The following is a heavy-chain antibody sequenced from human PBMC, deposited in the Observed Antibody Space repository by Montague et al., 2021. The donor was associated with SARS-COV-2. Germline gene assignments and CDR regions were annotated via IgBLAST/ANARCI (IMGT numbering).Heavy chain of an antibody. CDR1: GFTFSSYA. CDR3: AKDQVYSGSYFAD. V-gene: IGHV3-23*01. J-gene: IGHJ4*02. Sequence: SLILSCAASGFTFSSYAMSWVRQAPVKGLEWVSAITGSGGGTYYXGSVKGRFTISKDNSKNMLYLQMNSLRAEDTAVYYCAKDQVYSGSYFADWGQGTLVTVSS. D-gene: IGHD1-26*01. CDR2: ITGSGGGT.